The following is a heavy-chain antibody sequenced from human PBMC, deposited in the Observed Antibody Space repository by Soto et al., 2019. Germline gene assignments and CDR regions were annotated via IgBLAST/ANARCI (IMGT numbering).Heavy chain of an antibody. J-gene: IGHJ4*02. CDR3: ARGVAGSGFDL. CDR1: GDSVSSNTAA. Sequence: SQTLSLTCAISGDSVSSNTAAWNWIRSSPSRGLEWLGRTYYRSNWRHDYAVSVKSRITVNPDTSKNHFSLQLNSVTPDDTAVYYSARGVAGSGFDLWGQGTLVTSPQ. CDR2: TYYRSNWRH. V-gene: IGHV6-1*01. D-gene: IGHD6-19*01.